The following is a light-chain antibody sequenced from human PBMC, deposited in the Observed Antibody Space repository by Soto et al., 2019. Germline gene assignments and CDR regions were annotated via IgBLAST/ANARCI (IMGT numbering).Light chain of an antibody. Sequence: QSVLTQPPSVSGAPGQRVTISYTGSSSNIGAGYDVHWYQQLPGTAPKLLIYGNSNRPSGVPDRFSGSKSGTSASLAITGLQAEDEADYYCQSYDSSLSGLYVVFGGGTKVTVL. CDR3: QSYDSSLSGLYVV. J-gene: IGLJ2*01. V-gene: IGLV1-40*01. CDR1: SSNIGAGYD. CDR2: GNS.